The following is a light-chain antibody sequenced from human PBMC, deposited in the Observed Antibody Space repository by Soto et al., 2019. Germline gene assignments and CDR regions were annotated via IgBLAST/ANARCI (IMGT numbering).Light chain of an antibody. CDR1: SSNIGSNS. J-gene: IGLJ3*02. CDR2: SEN. Sequence: QLVLTQPPSASGTPGQRVTISCSGSSSNIGSNSVIWYQQLPGTAPKLLIYSENQRPSGVPDRFSVSKSGTSASLAVSGLQSEDEAEYSCATWDDSLNGPVLGGGTKLTVL. V-gene: IGLV1-44*01. CDR3: ATWDDSLNGPV.